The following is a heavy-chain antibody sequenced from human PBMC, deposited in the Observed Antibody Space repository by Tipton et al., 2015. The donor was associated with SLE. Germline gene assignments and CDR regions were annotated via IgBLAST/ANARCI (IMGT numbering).Heavy chain of an antibody. J-gene: IGHJ4*02. CDR2: IYYSGST. V-gene: IGHV4-61*01. CDR1: GGSVSSGSYY. CDR3: ARESKTYYYDSSGH. D-gene: IGHD3-22*01. Sequence: TLSLTCTVSGGSVSSGSYYWSWIRQPPGKGLEWIGYIYYSGSTNYNPSLKSRVTISVDTSKNQFSLKLSSVTAADTAVYYCARESKTYYYDSSGHWGQGILVTVSS.